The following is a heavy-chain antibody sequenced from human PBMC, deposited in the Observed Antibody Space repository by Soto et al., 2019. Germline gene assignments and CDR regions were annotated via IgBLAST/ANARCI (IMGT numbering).Heavy chain of an antibody. D-gene: IGHD3-9*01. J-gene: IGHJ4*02. Sequence: QVQLVQSGAEVKKPGASVKVSCKASGYTFTSYDINWVRQATGQGLEWMGWMNPNSGNTGYAQKFPGXVXMXXNTAISTAYMELSSLRSEDTAVYYCARERTYFGDYWGQGTLVTVSS. CDR2: MNPNSGNT. V-gene: IGHV1-8*01. CDR3: ARERTYFGDY. CDR1: GYTFTSYD.